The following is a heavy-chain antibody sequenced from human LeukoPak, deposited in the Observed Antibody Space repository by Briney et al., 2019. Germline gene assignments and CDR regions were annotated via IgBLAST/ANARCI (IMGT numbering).Heavy chain of an antibody. J-gene: IGHJ4*02. V-gene: IGHV1-46*01. Sequence: ASVKVSCKASGYTFTSYYMHWVGQAPGQGLEWMGIINPSGGSTSYAQKFQGRVTMTRDTSTSTVYMELSSLRSEDTAVYYCARDVENYDFWSGIDYWGQGTLVTVSS. D-gene: IGHD3-3*01. CDR1: GYTFTSYY. CDR3: ARDVENYDFWSGIDY. CDR2: INPSGGST.